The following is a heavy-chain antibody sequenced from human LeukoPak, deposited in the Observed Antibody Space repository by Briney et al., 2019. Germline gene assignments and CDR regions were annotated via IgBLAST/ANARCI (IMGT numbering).Heavy chain of an antibody. Sequence: SETLSLTCAVYGGSFSGYYWSWIRQPPGKGLKCIGEINHSGSTNYNPSLKSRVTISVDTSKNQFSLKLSSVTAADTAVYYCARRIAARSKTKIDYWGQGTPVTVSS. V-gene: IGHV4-34*01. CDR3: ARRIAARSKTKIDY. D-gene: IGHD6-6*01. J-gene: IGHJ4*02. CDR1: GGSFSGYY. CDR2: INHSGST.